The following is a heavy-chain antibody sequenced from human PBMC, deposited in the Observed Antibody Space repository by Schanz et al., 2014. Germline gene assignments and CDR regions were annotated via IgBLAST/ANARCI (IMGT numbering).Heavy chain of an antibody. CDR3: AGTYCSSTSCYTGYYYMDV. CDR2: IIPILGIA. CDR1: GGTFNSYT. Sequence: QLQLVQSGAEVKKPGSSMKVSCKASGGTFNSYTINWVRQAPGQGLEWMGRIIPILGIANYAQKFQGRVTITADKSTSTASMELTSLRSEGTAVYYCAGTYCSSTSCYTGYYYMDVWGKGTTVTVSS. J-gene: IGHJ6*03. D-gene: IGHD2-2*02. V-gene: IGHV1-69*02.